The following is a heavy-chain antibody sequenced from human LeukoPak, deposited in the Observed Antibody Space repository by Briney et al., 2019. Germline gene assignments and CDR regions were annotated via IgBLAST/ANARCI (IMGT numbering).Heavy chain of an antibody. CDR1: GYTFTGYY. V-gene: IGHV1-8*03. CDR2: INPNSGNT. J-gene: IGHJ4*02. Sequence: ASVKVSCKASGYTFTGYYMHWVRQAPGQGLEWMGWINPNSGNTGYAQKFQGRVTITRNTSISTAYMELSSLRSEDTAVYYCARKYASGTYPLDYWGQGTLVTVSS. D-gene: IGHD3-10*01. CDR3: ARKYASGTYPLDY.